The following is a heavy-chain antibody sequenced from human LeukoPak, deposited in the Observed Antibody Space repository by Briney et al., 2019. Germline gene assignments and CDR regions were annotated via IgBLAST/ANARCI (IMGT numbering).Heavy chain of an antibody. J-gene: IGHJ4*02. Sequence: ASVKVSCKASGYTFTSYGISWVRQAPGQGLEWMGWISAYNGNTNYAQKLQGRVTMTTDTSTSTAYMELRSLRSDDTAVYYCARSPYDYVWGSYRSLDYWGQGTLVTVSS. CDR2: ISAYNGNT. V-gene: IGHV1-18*01. CDR3: ARSPYDYVWGSYRSLDY. CDR1: GYTFTSYG. D-gene: IGHD3-16*02.